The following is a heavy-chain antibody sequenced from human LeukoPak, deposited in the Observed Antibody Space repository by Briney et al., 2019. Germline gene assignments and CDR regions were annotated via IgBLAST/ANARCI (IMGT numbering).Heavy chain of an antibody. CDR3: AKKRDAFDI. J-gene: IGHJ3*02. D-gene: IGHD5-24*01. V-gene: IGHV3-23*01. CDR2: LTDSCRTT. Sequence: DWVSSLTDSCRTTYYVDSVKARFTISRDNSKNKLYLHMNSLRAEDTAMYYCAKKRDAFDIWGQGTVVAVSS.